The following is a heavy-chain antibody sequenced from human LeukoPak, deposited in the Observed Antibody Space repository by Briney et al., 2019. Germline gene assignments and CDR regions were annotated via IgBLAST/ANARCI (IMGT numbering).Heavy chain of an antibody. V-gene: IGHV3-23*01. CDR2: ISGSGGST. Sequence: GGSLRLSCAASGFTFSSYGMIWVRQAPGKGLEWVSAISGSGGSTYYADSVKGRFTISRDNSKNTLYLQMNSLRAEDTAVYYCAREGYGDYALDYWGQGTLVTVSS. CDR1: GFTFSSYG. J-gene: IGHJ4*02. CDR3: AREGYGDYALDY. D-gene: IGHD4-17*01.